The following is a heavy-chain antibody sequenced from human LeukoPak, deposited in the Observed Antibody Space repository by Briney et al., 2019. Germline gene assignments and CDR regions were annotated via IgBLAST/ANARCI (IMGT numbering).Heavy chain of an antibody. J-gene: IGHJ5*02. CDR1: GFTFSNEW. CDR2: INQDGSGK. Sequence: PGGSLRLSCAASGFTFSNEWMTWVRQAPGKGLEWVANINQDGSGKQYVDSVKGRFTISRDNAKNSVYLQMNSLRVEDTALYYCAYSSSYAYWFDPWGQGTLVTVSS. V-gene: IGHV3-7*01. CDR3: AYSSSYAYWFDP. D-gene: IGHD3-16*01.